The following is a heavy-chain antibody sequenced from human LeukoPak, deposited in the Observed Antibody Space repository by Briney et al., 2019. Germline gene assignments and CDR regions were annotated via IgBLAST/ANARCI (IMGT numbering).Heavy chain of an antibody. V-gene: IGHV3-23*01. J-gene: IGHJ4*02. Sequence: GGSLRLSCAASGFTVSSNYMSWVRQAPGKGLEWVSDIGSSGGSTYYADSVKGRFTISRDNFKDTLYLEMNSLRAEDTAVYYCAKARIPSGDGYYSDWGQGTLVTVSS. CDR3: AKARIPSGDGYYSD. CDR1: GFTVSSNY. CDR2: IGSSGGST. D-gene: IGHD3-22*01.